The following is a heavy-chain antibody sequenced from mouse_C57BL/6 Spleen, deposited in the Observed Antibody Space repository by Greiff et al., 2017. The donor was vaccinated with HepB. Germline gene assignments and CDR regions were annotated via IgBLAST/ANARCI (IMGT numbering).Heavy chain of an antibody. Sequence: QVQLQQPGAELVRPGSSVKLSCKASGYTFTSYWMHWVKQRPIQGLEWIGNIDPSDSETHYNQKFKDKATLTVDKSSSTAYMQLSSLTSEDSAVYYCARSGACDYGSSYFDYWGQGTTLTVSS. J-gene: IGHJ2*01. CDR2: IDPSDSET. CDR1: GYTFTSYW. D-gene: IGHD1-1*01. V-gene: IGHV1-52*01. CDR3: ARSGACDYGSSYFDY.